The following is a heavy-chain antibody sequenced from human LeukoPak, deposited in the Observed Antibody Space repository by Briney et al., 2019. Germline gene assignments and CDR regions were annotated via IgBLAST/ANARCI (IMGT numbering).Heavy chain of an antibody. D-gene: IGHD6-13*01. CDR3: AKDRYSSSWYDAFDI. CDR2: ISWNSGSI. V-gene: IGHV3-9*01. J-gene: IGHJ3*02. Sequence: GGSLRLSCAASGFTFTGHSMHWVRQPPGKGLEWVSGISWNSGSIGYADSVKGRFTISRDNAKNSLYLQMNSLRAEDTALYYCAKDRYSSSWYDAFDIWGQGTMVTVSS. CDR1: GFTFTGHS.